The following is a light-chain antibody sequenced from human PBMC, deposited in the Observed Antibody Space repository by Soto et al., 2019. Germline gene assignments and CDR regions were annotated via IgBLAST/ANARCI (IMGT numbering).Light chain of an antibody. J-gene: IGKJ1*01. CDR2: GAS. Sequence: EIVLAQSPGTLSLSPGERATLSCRASQSVTNSFLAWYQQKPGQAPRLLIYGASRRATGIPDRFTGSGSGTEFTLTISRLEPEDFAVYYCQQYVSSPWAFGQGTKVE. CDR3: QQYVSSPWA. V-gene: IGKV3-20*01. CDR1: QSVTNSF.